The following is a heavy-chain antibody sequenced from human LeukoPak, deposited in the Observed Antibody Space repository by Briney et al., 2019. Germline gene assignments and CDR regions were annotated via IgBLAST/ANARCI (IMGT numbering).Heavy chain of an antibody. Sequence: GGSLRLSCAASGFSFITYSMNWVRQAPGKGLEWVSFISPWSTYTYYTDSVKGRFTISRDNSKNTVYLQMNSLRAEDTAPYYCVKDLGDDYENAFDFWGQGTLVTVSS. CDR3: VKDLGDDYENAFDF. V-gene: IGHV3-21*04. D-gene: IGHD4-17*01. CDR1: GFSFITYS. CDR2: ISPWSTYT. J-gene: IGHJ3*01.